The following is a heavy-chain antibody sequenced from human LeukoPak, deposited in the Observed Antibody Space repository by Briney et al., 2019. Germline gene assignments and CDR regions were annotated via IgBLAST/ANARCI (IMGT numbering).Heavy chain of an antibody. CDR2: IKQDGSEK. V-gene: IGHV3-7*01. D-gene: IGHD3-9*01. J-gene: IGHJ6*03. CDR3: ARVDRLSGLGSYYMDV. CDR1: GFTFSSRDW. Sequence: GGSLRLSCVASGFTFSSRDWMTWVRQAPGKGLEWVANIKQDGSEKNYVDSVKGRFTISRDNAKNSLYLQMNSLRAEDTAVSFCARVDRLSGLGSYYMDVWGKGTTVTVSS.